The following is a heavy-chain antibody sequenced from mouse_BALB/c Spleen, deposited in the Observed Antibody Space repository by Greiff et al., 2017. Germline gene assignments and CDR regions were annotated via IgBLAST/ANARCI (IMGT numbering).Heavy chain of an antibody. D-gene: IGHD1-1*01. J-gene: IGHJ4*01. V-gene: IGHV2-6-7*01. CDR3: ARDGEVYYGSSYAMDY. CDR1: GFSLTGYG. Sequence: VQLVESGPGLVAPSQSLSITCTVSGFSLTGYGVNWVRQPPGKGLEWLGMIWGDGSTDYNSALKSRLSISKDNSKSQVFLKMNSLQTDDTARYYCARDGEVYYGSSYAMDYWGQGTSVTVSS. CDR2: IWGDGST.